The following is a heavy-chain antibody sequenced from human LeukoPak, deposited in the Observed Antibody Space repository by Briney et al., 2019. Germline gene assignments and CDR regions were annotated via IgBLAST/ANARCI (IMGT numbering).Heavy chain of an antibody. CDR1: GFTFDDYA. CDR2: INWNGGST. D-gene: IGHD1-7*01. Sequence: GGSLRLSCAASGFTFDDYAMHWVRQAPGKGLEWVSGINWNGGSTGYADSVKGRFTISRDNAKNSLYLQMNSLRAEDTALYHCARALGYNWNYVAFDYWGQGTLVTVSS. J-gene: IGHJ4*02. CDR3: ARALGYNWNYVAFDY. V-gene: IGHV3-20*01.